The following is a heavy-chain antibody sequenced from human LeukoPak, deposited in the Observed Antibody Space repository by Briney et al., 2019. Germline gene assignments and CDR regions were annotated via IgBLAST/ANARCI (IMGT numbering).Heavy chain of an antibody. Sequence: AGGSLRLSWAASGFTFSNYGMHWVRQAPGKGLEWVAFIRYDGSDKYYADSVKGRFTISSDNSKTTLYLQMNSLRGEDTAVYYCAKDSADGYNHYFHYWGQGTLVTVSS. J-gene: IGHJ4*02. CDR1: GFTFSNYG. V-gene: IGHV3-30*02. CDR3: AKDSADGYNHYFHY. CDR2: IRYDGSDK. D-gene: IGHD5-24*01.